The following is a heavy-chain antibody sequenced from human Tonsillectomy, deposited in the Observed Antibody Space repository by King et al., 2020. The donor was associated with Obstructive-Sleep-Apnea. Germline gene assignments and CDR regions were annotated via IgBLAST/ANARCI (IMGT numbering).Heavy chain of an antibody. CDR2: IDPSDSYT. V-gene: IGHV5-10-1*01. D-gene: IGHD6-19*01. J-gene: IGHJ6*02. Sequence: VQLVESGAEVKKPGESLRISCKGSGYSFTSYWISWVRQMPGKGLEWMGRIDPSDSYTNYSPSFQGHVTISADKSISTAYLQWSSLKASDTAMYYGARIGSGVAGTEENYYYYYGMDVWGQGTTVTVSS. CDR1: GYSFTSYW. CDR3: ARIGSGVAGTEENYYYYYGMDV.